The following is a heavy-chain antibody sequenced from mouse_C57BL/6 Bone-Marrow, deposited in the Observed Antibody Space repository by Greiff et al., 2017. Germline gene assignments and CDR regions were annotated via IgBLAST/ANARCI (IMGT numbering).Heavy chain of an antibody. CDR1: GFNIKDDY. D-gene: IGHD4-1*01. J-gene: IGHJ4*01. CDR2: LDPENGDT. V-gene: IGHV14-4*01. Sequence: VQLQQSGAELVRPGASVTLSCTASGFNIKDDYMSWVKQRPEQGLEWIGWLDPENGDTEYASQFQGKATITADTSSSTAYLQLSRLTSEDTAVYYCTLGYAMDYWGQGTSVTVSS. CDR3: TLGYAMDY.